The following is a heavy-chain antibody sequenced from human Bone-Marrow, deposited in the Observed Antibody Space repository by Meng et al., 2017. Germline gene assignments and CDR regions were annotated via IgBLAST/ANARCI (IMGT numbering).Heavy chain of an antibody. Sequence: GESLKISCAASGFTFSSYAMHWVRQAPGKGLEWVAVIPYDGSNKYYADSVKGRFTISRDNSKNTLYLQMNSLRDDGTAVYYCARQIVLRKWGMDVWGQGTTVTVSS. CDR2: IPYDGSNK. V-gene: IGHV3-30*04. J-gene: IGHJ6*02. D-gene: IGHD6-6*01. CDR1: GFTFSSYA. CDR3: ARQIVLRKWGMDV.